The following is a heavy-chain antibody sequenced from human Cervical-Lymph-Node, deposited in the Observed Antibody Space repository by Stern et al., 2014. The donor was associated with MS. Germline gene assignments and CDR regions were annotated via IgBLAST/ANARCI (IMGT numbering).Heavy chain of an antibody. CDR2: IYFSGST. V-gene: IGHV4-39*01. CDR3: ARHLLIWFGELKYFDY. J-gene: IGHJ4*02. D-gene: IGHD3-10*01. Sequence: QLVESGPGLVKPSETLSLTCNVSGVSISSSSYYWGWIRQSPGKGLEWIGSIYFSGSTYYNPSLKSRVTISLDTAKNQFSLKLSSVTAADTAVYYCARHLLIWFGELKYFDYWGQGTQVTVSS. CDR1: GVSISSSSYY.